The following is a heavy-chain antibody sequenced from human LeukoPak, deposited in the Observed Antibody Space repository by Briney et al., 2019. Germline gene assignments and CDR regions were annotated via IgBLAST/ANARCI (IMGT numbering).Heavy chain of an antibody. V-gene: IGHV3-23*01. CDR3: AKSDHGFWTGYKR. J-gene: IGHJ4*02. CDR2: ITASGDST. CDR1: GFTFSSYA. Sequence: GGSLRLSCAASGFTFSSYAMSWVRQAPGKGLEWVSAITASGDSTYYADSVKGRFTISRDNSKNTLYLQMNSPRADDTAVYYCAKSDHGFWTGYKRWGQGTLVTVSS. D-gene: IGHD3/OR15-3a*01.